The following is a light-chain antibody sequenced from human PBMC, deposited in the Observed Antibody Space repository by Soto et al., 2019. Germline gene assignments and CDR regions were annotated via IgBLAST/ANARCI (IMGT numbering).Light chain of an antibody. CDR3: QQYNSYST. Sequence: EIVFTQSPGTLSLSPGERATLSCRASQSVSNNYLAWYQQKPGQAPRLLIYGASNRATGIPDRFSGSGSGTDFTLTISSLQPDDFATYYCQQYNSYSTFGQGTKVDIK. J-gene: IGKJ1*01. CDR1: QSVSNNY. V-gene: IGKV3-20*01. CDR2: GAS.